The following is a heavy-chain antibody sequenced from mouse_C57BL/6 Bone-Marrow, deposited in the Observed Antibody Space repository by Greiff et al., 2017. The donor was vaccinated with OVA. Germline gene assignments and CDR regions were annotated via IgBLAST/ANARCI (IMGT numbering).Heavy chain of an antibody. CDR3: ANLLEHAMDY. Sequence: VQLQQPGAELVKPGASVKLSCKASGYTFTSYWMQWVKQRPGQGLEWIGEIDPSDSYTNYNQKFKGKATLTVDTSSSTAYMQLSSLTSEDSAVYYCANLLEHAMDYWGQGTSVTVSS. D-gene: IGHD2-10*01. CDR1: GYTFTSYW. J-gene: IGHJ4*01. V-gene: IGHV1-50*01. CDR2: IDPSDSYT.